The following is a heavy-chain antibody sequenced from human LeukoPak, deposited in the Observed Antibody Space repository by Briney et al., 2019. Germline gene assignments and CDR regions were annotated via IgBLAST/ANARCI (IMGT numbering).Heavy chain of an antibody. D-gene: IGHD4/OR15-4a*01. J-gene: IGHJ4*02. Sequence: PGGSLRLSCAASGFTFSRNGMHWVRQAPGKGLEWVAVTWYDGSNEYYADSVKGRFAVSRDNSKNTLYLQMNSLRAEDTAVYYCAKERDYIMGIVDYWGQGTLVTVSS. CDR2: TWYDGSNE. CDR3: AKERDYIMGIVDY. V-gene: IGHV3-33*06. CDR1: GFTFSRNG.